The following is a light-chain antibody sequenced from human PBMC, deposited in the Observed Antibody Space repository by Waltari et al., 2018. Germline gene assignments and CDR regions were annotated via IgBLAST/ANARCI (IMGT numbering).Light chain of an antibody. CDR1: QSVSTY. CDR2: PAS. CDR3: HQYVESPGT. J-gene: IGKJ1*01. V-gene: IGKV3-20*01. Sequence: SHCASQSVSTYLAWSHQKPGQVPSRLICPASSRATCIPDRFSGSGSGTDFYLTISRVGPEDFAMYGCHQYVESPGTFRQGTKVEIK.